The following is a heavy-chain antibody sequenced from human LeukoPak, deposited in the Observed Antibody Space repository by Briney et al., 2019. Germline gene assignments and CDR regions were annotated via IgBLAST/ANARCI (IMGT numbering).Heavy chain of an antibody. J-gene: IGHJ3*01. CDR3: ARDRRGSFYTFDL. CDR2: VSHTGAT. CDR1: GASINWYF. Sequence: PSETLSLTCSVSGASINWYFWNWVRQTPEKGLEWIGYVSHTGATTSNPTLKSRVSITIDTSKSQISLTMTSVTAADSALYYCARDRRGSFYTFDLWGPGTIVSVS. D-gene: IGHD1-26*01. V-gene: IGHV4-59*01.